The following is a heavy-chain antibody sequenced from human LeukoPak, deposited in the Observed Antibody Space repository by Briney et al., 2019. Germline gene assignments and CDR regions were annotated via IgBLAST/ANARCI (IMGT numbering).Heavy chain of an antibody. D-gene: IGHD3-10*01. CDR1: GYTFTSYY. V-gene: IGHV1-46*01. CDR3: ARAMGHGSGSYYDYFDY. CDR2: INPSGGST. Sequence: ASVKVSCKASGYTFTSYYMHWVRQAPGQGLEWMRIINPSGGSTSYAQKFQGRVTMTRDTSTSTVYMELSSLRSEDTAVYYCARAMGHGSGSYYDYFDYWGQGTLVTVSS. J-gene: IGHJ4*02.